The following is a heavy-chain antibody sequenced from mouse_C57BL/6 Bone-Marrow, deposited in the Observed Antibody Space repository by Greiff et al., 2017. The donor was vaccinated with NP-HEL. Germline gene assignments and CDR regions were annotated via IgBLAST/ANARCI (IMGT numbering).Heavy chain of an antibody. J-gene: IGHJ3*01. V-gene: IGHV3-6*01. Sequence: VQLKESGPGLVKPSQSLSLTCSVTGYSITSGYYWNWIRQFPGNKLEWMGYISYDGSNNYNPSLKNRISITRDTSKNQFFLKLNSVTTEDTATYYCARYYYGSSAYWGQGTLVTVSA. CDR3: ARYYYGSSAY. D-gene: IGHD1-1*01. CDR1: GYSITSGYY. CDR2: ISYDGSN.